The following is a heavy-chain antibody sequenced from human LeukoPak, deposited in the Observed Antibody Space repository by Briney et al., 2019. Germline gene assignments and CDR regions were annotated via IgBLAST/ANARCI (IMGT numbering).Heavy chain of an antibody. D-gene: IGHD5-24*01. CDR3: ASLTEMATIDAFDI. CDR1: GGSINSYY. V-gene: IGHV4-59*01. Sequence: SETLSLTCTVSGGSINSYYWSWIRQPPGKGLEWIGYIYYSGSTNYNPSLKSRVTISVDTSKNQFSLKLSSVTAADTAVYYCASLTEMATIDAFDIWGQGTMVTVSS. J-gene: IGHJ3*02. CDR2: IYYSGST.